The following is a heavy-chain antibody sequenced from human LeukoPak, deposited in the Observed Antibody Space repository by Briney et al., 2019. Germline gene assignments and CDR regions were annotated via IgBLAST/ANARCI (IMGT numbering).Heavy chain of an antibody. D-gene: IGHD3-22*01. CDR2: ISASGTST. J-gene: IGHJ4*02. Sequence: GGSLRLSCAVSGFKFTGSAMSWVRQASGKGLEWVSTISASGTSTYYADSAKGRFTISRDNSKDTLYLQMNSLRAEDTAVYYCAKALSGYFDYWGPGTLVTVSS. CDR1: GFKFTGSA. V-gene: IGHV3-23*01. CDR3: AKALSGYFDY.